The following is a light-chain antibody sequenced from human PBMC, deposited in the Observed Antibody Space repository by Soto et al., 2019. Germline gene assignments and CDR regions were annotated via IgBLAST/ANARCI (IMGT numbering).Light chain of an antibody. CDR3: QQYGTSPIT. CDR1: QTVSSY. Sequence: ENVLTQSPGTLSLSPGERATLSCRASQTVSSYLTWYQQRPGQAPRLLIYGASKRATGIPDRFSGSGYGTDFTLTISRLEPEDFALYYCQQYGTSPITFGQGTRLEIK. J-gene: IGKJ5*01. CDR2: GAS. V-gene: IGKV3-20*01.